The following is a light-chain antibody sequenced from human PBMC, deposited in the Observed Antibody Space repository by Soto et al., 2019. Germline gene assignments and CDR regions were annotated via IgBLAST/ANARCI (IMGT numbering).Light chain of an antibody. J-gene: IGLJ1*01. CDR3: SLYTSENTYV. V-gene: IGLV2-18*01. Sequence: QSVLTHPPSVSWSPGQSFTISCTGTSTYFVSYNRVSWYQQPPGTAPKLIIYEASNRPSVVPDRFSGSKSGNTASLTISGLQAADEADYYCSLYTSENTYVFGTGTKVTVL. CDR2: EAS. CDR1: STYFVSYNR.